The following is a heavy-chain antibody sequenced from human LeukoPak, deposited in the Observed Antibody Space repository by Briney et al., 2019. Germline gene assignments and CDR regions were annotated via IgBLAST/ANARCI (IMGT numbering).Heavy chain of an antibody. V-gene: IGHV2-5*01. J-gene: IGHJ3*02. D-gene: IGHD6-19*01. Sequence: SGPTLVNPTQTLTLTCAFSGFSLPTRGLGVAWIRQPPGKAPEWNAPNYLNDDKRYRPSLKSRLTITKDTSQNQVVLTMTNMDPVDTATYFCVQDGDNYGWGIFDIWGQGKMVTVSS. CDR2: NYLNDDK. CDR1: GFSLPTRGLG. CDR3: VQDGDNYGWGIFDI.